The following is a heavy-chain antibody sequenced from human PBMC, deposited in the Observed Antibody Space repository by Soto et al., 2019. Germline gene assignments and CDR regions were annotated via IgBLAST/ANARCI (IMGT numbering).Heavy chain of an antibody. V-gene: IGHV1-69*13. J-gene: IGHJ6*02. CDR2: IIPVFGTA. Sequence: SVKVSCKASGGSLSNYGISWVRQAPGQGLEWMGGIIPVFGTANYAQKFQGRVTITADESTNILYMDVTSLRSEDTAVYYCARGDATKIVVTTYYAMDVWGQGTTVTVSS. CDR1: GGSLSNYG. CDR3: ARGDATKIVVTTYYAMDV. D-gene: IGHD3-22*01.